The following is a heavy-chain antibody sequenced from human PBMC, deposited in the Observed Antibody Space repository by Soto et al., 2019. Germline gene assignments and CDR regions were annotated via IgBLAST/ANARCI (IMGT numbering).Heavy chain of an antibody. Sequence: GVSRRLSCAASGLTFDEYAMHWVRQPPGKGLEWVSLISRDGSNRYYADSVQGGFTISRDNSKYSLYLEMNSLRPEDTALYYCAKDISRGPTKNYDFWSGPDYWGQGTLVTVSS. J-gene: IGHJ4*02. V-gene: IGHV3-43D*04. CDR1: GLTFDEYA. D-gene: IGHD3-3*01. CDR3: AKDISRGPTKNYDFWSGPDY. CDR2: ISRDGSNR.